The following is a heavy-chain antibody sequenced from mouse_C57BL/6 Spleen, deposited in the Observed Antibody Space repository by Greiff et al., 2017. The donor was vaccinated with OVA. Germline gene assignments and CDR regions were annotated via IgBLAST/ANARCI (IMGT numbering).Heavy chain of an antibody. Sequence: SGPELVKPGASVKITCKASGYTFTDYNMDWVKQSHGKSLEWIGDINPNNGGTIYNQKFKGKATLTVDKSSSTAYMELRSLTSEDTAVYYCARWLLRAYAMDYWGQGTSVTVSS. CDR1: GYTFTDYN. D-gene: IGHD2-3*01. CDR2: INPNNGGT. V-gene: IGHV1-18*01. J-gene: IGHJ4*01. CDR3: ARWLLRAYAMDY.